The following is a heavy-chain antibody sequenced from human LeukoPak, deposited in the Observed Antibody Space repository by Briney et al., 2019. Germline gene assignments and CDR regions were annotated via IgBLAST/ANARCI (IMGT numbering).Heavy chain of an antibody. CDR1: GLTFSSYA. V-gene: IGHV3-23*01. D-gene: IGHD1-26*01. CDR2: ISGSGGST. Sequence: GGSLRLSCAASGLTFSSYAMSSVRQAPGKGLEWVSAISGSGGSTYYADSVKGRFTISSDNSKNTLYLQMNSLRAEDTAVYYCAKSYSGSYYYYYMDVWGKGTTVTVSS. J-gene: IGHJ6*03. CDR3: AKSYSGSYYYYYMDV.